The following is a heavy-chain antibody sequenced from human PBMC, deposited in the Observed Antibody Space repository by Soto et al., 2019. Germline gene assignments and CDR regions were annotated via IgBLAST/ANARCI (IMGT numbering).Heavy chain of an antibody. CDR1: GGSISSSSYY. V-gene: IGHV4-39*01. CDR2: IYYSGST. J-gene: IGHJ6*02. CDR3: AGRKDIVVVVAATPGAYYYGMDV. Sequence: SETLSLTCPVSGGSISSSSYYWGWIRQPPGKGLEWIGSIYYSGSTYYNPSLKSRVTISVDTSKNQFSLKLSSVTAADTAVYYCAGRKDIVVVVAATPGAYYYGMDVWGQGTTVTVSS. D-gene: IGHD2-15*01.